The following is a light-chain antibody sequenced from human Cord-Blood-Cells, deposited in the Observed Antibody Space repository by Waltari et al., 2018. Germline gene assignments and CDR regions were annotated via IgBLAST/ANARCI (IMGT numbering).Light chain of an antibody. Sequence: DIQMTQSPSSLSASVGDRVTITCRASTSISSYLNWYQQKPGKAPKLLIYAASRLQSGGPSSFSGSGSGTDVTLTISSLQPEDFATYYCQQSYSTPYTFGQGTKLEIK. CDR3: QQSYSTPYT. CDR2: AAS. V-gene: IGKV1-39*01. CDR1: TSISSY. J-gene: IGKJ2*01.